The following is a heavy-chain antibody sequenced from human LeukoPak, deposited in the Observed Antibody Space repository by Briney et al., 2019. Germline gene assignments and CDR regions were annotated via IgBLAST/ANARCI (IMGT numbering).Heavy chain of an antibody. Sequence: GGSLRLSLAASGSPFTGYWRYWAPQAPGRGREGGADIKEDGSEKYYVDSVKGRFTISRDNAKNSLYLQMNSLRAEDTAVYYCARSSYYCFDYWGQGTLVTVSS. CDR2: IKEDGSEK. V-gene: IGHV3-7*01. J-gene: IGHJ4*02. CDR3: ARSSYYCFDY. CDR1: GSPFTGYW. D-gene: IGHD2-21*01.